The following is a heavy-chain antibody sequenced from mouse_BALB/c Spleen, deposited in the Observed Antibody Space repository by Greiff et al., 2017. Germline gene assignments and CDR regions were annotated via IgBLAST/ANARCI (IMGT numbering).Heavy chain of an antibody. CDR2: INPYNDGT. CDR1: GYTFTSYV. D-gene: IGHD1-1*01. Sequence: EVQVVESGPELVKPGASVKMSCKASGYTFTSYVMHWVKQKPGQGLEWIGYINPYNDGTKYNEKFKGKATLTSDKSSSTAYMELSSLTSEDSAVYYCARSTTVVAKDYWGQGTTLTVSS. V-gene: IGHV1-14*01. CDR3: ARSTTVVAKDY. J-gene: IGHJ2*01.